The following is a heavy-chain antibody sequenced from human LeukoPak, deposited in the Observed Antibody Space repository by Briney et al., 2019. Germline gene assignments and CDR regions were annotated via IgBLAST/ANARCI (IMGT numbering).Heavy chain of an antibody. CDR3: ARNSRVASTSGLNY. CDR1: GYTFTSYG. Sequence: ASVKVSCKASGYTFTSYGISWVRQAPGQGLEWMGWISAYNGNTSYAQKLQGRVTMTTDESTSTVFMELSSLRSDDTAFYSCARNSRVASTSGLNYWGQGTLVTVSS. CDR2: ISAYNGNT. J-gene: IGHJ4*02. D-gene: IGHD4-23*01. V-gene: IGHV1-18*01.